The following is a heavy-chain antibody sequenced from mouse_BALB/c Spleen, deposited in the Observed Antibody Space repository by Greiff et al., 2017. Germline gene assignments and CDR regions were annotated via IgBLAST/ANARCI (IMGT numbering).Heavy chain of an antibody. CDR3: ARADEGYYGGY. D-gene: IGHD2-3*01. J-gene: IGHJ2*01. Sequence: VQRVESGAELVRPGTSVKVSCKASGYAFTNYLIEWVKQRPGQGLEWIGVINPGSGGTNYNEKFKGKATLTADKSSSTAYMQLSSLTSDDSAVYFCARADEGYYGGYWGQGTTLTVSS. CDR2: INPGSGGT. CDR1: GYAFTNYL. V-gene: IGHV1-54*01.